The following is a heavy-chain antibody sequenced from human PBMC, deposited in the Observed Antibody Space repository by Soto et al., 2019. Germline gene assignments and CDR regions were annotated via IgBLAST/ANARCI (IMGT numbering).Heavy chain of an antibody. Sequence: QVQLVESGGGVVQPGRSLRLSCAASGFPFSSYGMHWVREAPGKGLERVAVISYDGSNKYYADSVKGRFTISRDNSASTLYLQMNSLRPEDTALYYCVGGQYYFDYRGQGTLVTVS. CDR1: GFPFSSYG. D-gene: IGHD3-10*01. CDR2: ISYDGSNK. V-gene: IGHV3-30*03. CDR3: VGGQYYFDY. J-gene: IGHJ4*02.